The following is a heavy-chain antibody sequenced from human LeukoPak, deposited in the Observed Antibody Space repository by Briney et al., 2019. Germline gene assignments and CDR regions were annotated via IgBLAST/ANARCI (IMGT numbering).Heavy chain of an antibody. J-gene: IGHJ4*02. CDR3: ARLIWSGYFGDY. V-gene: IGHV3-23*01. CDR1: GFTFSSYA. CDR2: ISGSGGST. Sequence: GGSLRLSCAASGFTFSSYAMSWVRQAPGKGLEWVSAISGSGGSTYYADSVKGRFTISKDNSKNTLYLQMNSLRAEDTAVYYCARLIWSGYFGDYWGQGTLVTVSS. D-gene: IGHD3-3*01.